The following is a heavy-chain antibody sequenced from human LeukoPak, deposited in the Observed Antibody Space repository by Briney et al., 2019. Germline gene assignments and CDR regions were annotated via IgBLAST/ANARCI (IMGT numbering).Heavy chain of an antibody. CDR2: IFYSGST. CDR3: ARHAGAYTYFDY. D-gene: IGHD4-11*01. J-gene: IGHJ4*02. Sequence: SETLSLTCTVSGGSISSYYWSWIRQPPGKGLEWIGYIFYSGSTDYNPSLKSRVTISVDTSKNQFSLRLSSVTAADMAMYYCARHAGAYTYFDYWGQGILVTVSS. V-gene: IGHV4-59*08. CDR1: GGSISSYY.